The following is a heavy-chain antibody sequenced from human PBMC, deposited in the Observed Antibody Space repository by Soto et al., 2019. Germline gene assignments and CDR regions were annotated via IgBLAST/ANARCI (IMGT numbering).Heavy chain of an antibody. V-gene: IGHV3-23*01. Sequence: PGGSLRLSXAASGFTFSSYAMSWVRQAPGKGLEWVSGISGSGGRTYYADSVKGRFTISRDNSKNTLYLQMNSLRAEGTAVYYCAKDIYDLKWFDPWGQGTLVTVS. J-gene: IGHJ5*02. CDR3: AKDIYDLKWFDP. CDR2: ISGSGGRT. D-gene: IGHD5-12*01. CDR1: GFTFSSYA.